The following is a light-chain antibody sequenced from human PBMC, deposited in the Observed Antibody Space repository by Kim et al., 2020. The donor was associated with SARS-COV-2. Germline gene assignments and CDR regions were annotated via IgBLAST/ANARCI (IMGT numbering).Light chain of an antibody. CDR3: QSADSDGTWV. CDR2: KDT. Sequence: SYELTQPPSMSVSPGQTASITCSGDALPNQYVYWYQLKPGQAPLLIIYKDTERPSGIPERFSGSISGTTVTLTISGVQAGDEADYFCQSADSDGTWVFGGGTRLTVL. J-gene: IGLJ3*02. CDR1: ALPNQY. V-gene: IGLV3-25*03.